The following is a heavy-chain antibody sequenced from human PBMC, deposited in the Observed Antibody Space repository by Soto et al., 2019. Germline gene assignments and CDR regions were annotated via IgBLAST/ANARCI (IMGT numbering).Heavy chain of an antibody. CDR3: ATRSPPFDY. Sequence: ASVKVSCKASGYTFTSYGISWVRQAPGQGLEWMGWISAYNGNTNYAQKLQGRVTMTPDTSYMELRSLRSDDTAVYYCATRSPPFDYWSQGTLVTVSS. CDR2: ISAYNGNT. V-gene: IGHV1-18*01. CDR1: GYTFTSYG. J-gene: IGHJ4*02.